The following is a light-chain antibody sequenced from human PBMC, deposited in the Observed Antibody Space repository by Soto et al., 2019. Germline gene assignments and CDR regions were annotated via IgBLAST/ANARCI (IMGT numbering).Light chain of an antibody. CDR2: GAS. V-gene: IGKV3-20*01. CDR1: QSVWSSY. J-gene: IGKJ1*01. Sequence: EVVLTQSPGTLSLSPGERATLSCRASQSVWSSYLAWYQQKPGQAPRLLISGASSSATGIPDRFSGSGSGTDFTLTISRLEPEDSAVYYCQQCVTSPWTFGQGTKVEIK. CDR3: QQCVTSPWT.